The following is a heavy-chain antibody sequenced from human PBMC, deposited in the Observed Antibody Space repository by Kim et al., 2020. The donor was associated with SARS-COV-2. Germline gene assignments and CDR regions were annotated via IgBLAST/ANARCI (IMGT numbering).Heavy chain of an antibody. CDR3: ARKPSGYYSYYGMDV. CDR2: IGTAGDT. J-gene: IGHJ6*02. V-gene: IGHV3-13*04. CDR1: GFTFSSYD. Sequence: GGSLRLSCAASGFTFSSYDMHWVRQATGKGLEWVSAIGTAGDTYYPGSVKGRFTISRENAKNSLYLQMNSLRAGDTAVYYCARKPSGYYSYYGMDVWGQGTTVTVSS. D-gene: IGHD1-26*01.